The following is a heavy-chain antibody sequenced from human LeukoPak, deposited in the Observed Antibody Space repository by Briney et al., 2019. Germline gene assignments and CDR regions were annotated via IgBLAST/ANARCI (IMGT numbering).Heavy chain of an antibody. CDR2: IYYSGST. Sequence: SETLSLTCTVSGGSISSGDYYWSWIRQPPGKGLEWIGYIYYSGSTYYNPSLKSRVTISVDTSKNQFSLKLSSVTAADTAVYYCPRKGVGFPKFDYWAREPWSPSPQ. D-gene: IGHD3-10*01. CDR1: GGSISSGDYY. V-gene: IGHV4-30-4*01. J-gene: IGHJ4*02. CDR3: PRKGVGFPKFDY.